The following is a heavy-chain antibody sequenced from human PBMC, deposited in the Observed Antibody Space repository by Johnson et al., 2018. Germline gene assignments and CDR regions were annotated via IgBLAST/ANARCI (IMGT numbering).Heavy chain of an antibody. CDR1: GFTFSSYA. Sequence: QVQLVQSGGGVVQPGRSLRLSCAASGFTFSSYAMHWVRQAPGKGLEWVAVISYDGSNKYYADSVKGRFTIPRDNSKNTLYLQRNSLRAEYTAVYYCARGYYDSSGYYAYYYYYMDVWGKGTTVTVSS. CDR3: ARGYYDSSGYYAYYYYYMDV. V-gene: IGHV3-30-3*01. CDR2: ISYDGSNK. J-gene: IGHJ6*03. D-gene: IGHD3-22*01.